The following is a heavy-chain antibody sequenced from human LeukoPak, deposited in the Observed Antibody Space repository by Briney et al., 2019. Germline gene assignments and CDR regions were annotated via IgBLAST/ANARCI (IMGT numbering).Heavy chain of an antibody. V-gene: IGHV3-23*01. CDR2: VTGSGTDT. Sequence: GGSLRLSCAASGFTFRSYDMSWVRQAPGKGLEWVSTVTGSGTDTYYSDSVKGQFTVSRDNSRNTVYLQMNGLRVEDTAIHYCANWHYFEPGSYFDYWGQGTLVTVSS. CDR1: GFTFRSYD. J-gene: IGHJ4*02. D-gene: IGHD3-10*01. CDR3: ANWHYFEPGSYFDY.